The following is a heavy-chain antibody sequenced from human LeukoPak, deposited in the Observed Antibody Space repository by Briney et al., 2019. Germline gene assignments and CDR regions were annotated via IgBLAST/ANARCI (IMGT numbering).Heavy chain of an antibody. CDR3: AKDRGSYCSGGSCYFYFDY. CDR2: ISGSGGST. J-gene: IGHJ4*02. Sequence: GGSLRLSCAASGFTFSSYAMNWVRQAPGKGLEWVSDISGSGGSTYYADSVKGRFTISRDNSKNTLYLQMNSLRAEDTAVYYCAKDRGSYCSGGSCYFYFDYWGQGTLVTVSS. D-gene: IGHD2-15*01. V-gene: IGHV3-23*01. CDR1: GFTFSSYA.